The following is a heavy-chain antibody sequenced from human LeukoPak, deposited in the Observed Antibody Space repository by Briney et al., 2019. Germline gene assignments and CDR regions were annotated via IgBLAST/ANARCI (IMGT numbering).Heavy chain of an antibody. D-gene: IGHD3-10*01. V-gene: IGHV3-23*01. Sequence: PGGSLRLSCAASGFTFNFYAMSWVRQAPGKGLEWVSAISGSGDSTYNADSVKGRFTISRDNAKNTLYLQMNSLRAEDTAVYYCARHLNYYLDYWGQGTLVTVSS. CDR3: ARHLNYYLDY. J-gene: IGHJ4*02. CDR2: ISGSGDST. CDR1: GFTFNFYA.